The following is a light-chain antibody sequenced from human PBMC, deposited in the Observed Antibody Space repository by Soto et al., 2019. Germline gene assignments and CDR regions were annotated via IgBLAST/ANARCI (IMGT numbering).Light chain of an antibody. J-gene: IGLJ2*01. CDR2: EDS. V-gene: IGLV2-23*01. CDR3: CSHGGTV. CDR1: SSDVGSYKP. Sequence: QSALTQPASVSGSPGQSITISCTGTSSDVGSYKPVSWYQQYPGKAPTLIIYEDSERPSGVSNHFSGSKSGNTASLTISGLQVEDEDDYYCCSHGGTVFGGGTQLTVL.